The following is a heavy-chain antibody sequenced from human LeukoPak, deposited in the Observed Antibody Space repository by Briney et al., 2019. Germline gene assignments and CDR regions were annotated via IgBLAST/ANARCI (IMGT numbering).Heavy chain of an antibody. CDR1: GFTFSSYA. Sequence: GGSLRLSCAASGFTFSSYAMSWVRQAPGKGLEWVSAISGSGSSTYYADSVKGRFTISRDNSKNTLYLQMNSLRAEDTAVYYCAKAIVATTDSFDYWGQGTLVTVSS. V-gene: IGHV3-23*01. CDR2: ISGSGSST. CDR3: AKAIVATTDSFDY. J-gene: IGHJ4*02. D-gene: IGHD5-12*01.